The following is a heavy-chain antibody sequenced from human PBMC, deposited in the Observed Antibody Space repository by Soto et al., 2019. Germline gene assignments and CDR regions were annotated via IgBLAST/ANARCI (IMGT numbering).Heavy chain of an antibody. J-gene: IGHJ5*02. CDR2: ISLYSDGT. Sequence: ASVKVSCKTSGYTFSNYGITWVQQAPGQPLEWLGWISLYSDGTNYAQKFQGRVSMTTDTSTTTAYMVLRRLRSDDTAVYYCARVVPGAEAWFGPWGQGTLVTVSS. V-gene: IGHV1-18*01. CDR3: ARVVPGAEAWFGP. D-gene: IGHD2-2*01. CDR1: GYTFSNYG.